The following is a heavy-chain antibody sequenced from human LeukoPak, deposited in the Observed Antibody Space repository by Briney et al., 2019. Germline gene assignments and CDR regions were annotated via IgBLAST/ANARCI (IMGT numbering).Heavy chain of an antibody. Sequence: GGSLRLSCAASGFTFSSYSMNWVRQAPGKGLEWVSDITANGTAMFYADSVKGRFTISRDNAKNSLYLQMNSLRDEDTAVYYCASSGSYRFDYWGKGTLVTVSS. CDR3: ASSGSYRFDY. J-gene: IGHJ4*02. D-gene: IGHD1-26*01. CDR2: ITANGTAM. V-gene: IGHV3-48*02. CDR1: GFTFSSYS.